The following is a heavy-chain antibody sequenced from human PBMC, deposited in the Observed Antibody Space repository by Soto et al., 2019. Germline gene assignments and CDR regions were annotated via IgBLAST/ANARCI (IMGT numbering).Heavy chain of an antibody. CDR2: TYWDNEN. J-gene: IGHJ4*01. CDR3: AHRRGGYNWDDRYFDY. D-gene: IGHD1-20*01. V-gene: IGHV2-5*02. Sequence: QITLKESGPTLVKPTQTLTLTCTFSGFSISTTGVGVGWIRQPPGQALEWLAFTYWDNENRYNPSLKSRLTVAKDASKSLVVLLMTNMDPVDTATYYGAHRRGGYNWDDRYFDYWGPGTLVTVSA. CDR1: GFSISTTGVG.